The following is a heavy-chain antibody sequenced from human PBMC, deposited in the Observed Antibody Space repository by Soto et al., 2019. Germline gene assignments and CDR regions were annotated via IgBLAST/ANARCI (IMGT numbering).Heavy chain of an antibody. CDR3: ARSWSNAFDI. CDR2: IKQDATEK. Sequence: EVHLVESGGGLVQPGGSLRLSCAASGFTFTTYWMGWVRQAPGKGLEWVANIKQDATEKNYVDSVKGRFTISRDNAKNSLFLEMNPLRDEDKAVYYCARSWSNAFDIWGQGTMVTVSS. J-gene: IGHJ3*02. D-gene: IGHD3-10*01. CDR1: GFTFTTYW. V-gene: IGHV3-7*01.